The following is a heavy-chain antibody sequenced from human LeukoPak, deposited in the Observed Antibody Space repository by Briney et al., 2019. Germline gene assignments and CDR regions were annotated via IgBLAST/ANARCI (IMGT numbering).Heavy chain of an antibody. CDR2: INHSGST. J-gene: IGHJ6*02. V-gene: IGHV4-34*01. D-gene: IGHD6-19*01. Sequence: PSETLSLTCAVYGGSFSGYYWSWIRQPPGKGLEWLGEINHSGSTNYNPSLKSRVTMSVDTSKNQFSLKLSSVTAADTAVYYCARVLKQWLPEARGMDVWGQGTTVTVSS. CDR3: ARVLKQWLPEARGMDV. CDR1: GGSFSGYY.